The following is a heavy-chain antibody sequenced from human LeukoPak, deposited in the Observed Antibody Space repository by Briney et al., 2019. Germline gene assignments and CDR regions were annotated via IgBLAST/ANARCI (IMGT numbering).Heavy chain of an antibody. V-gene: IGHV3-23*01. Sequence: QRWGSLRLSCAASGFTFSSYAMSWVRQAPGKGLEWVSASSGSGGSTYYADSVKGRFTISRDNSKNTLYLQMNSLRAEDTAVYYCAKGLGIAAAGSSFDYWGQGTLVTVSS. CDR1: GFTFSSYA. J-gene: IGHJ4*02. CDR3: AKGLGIAAAGSSFDY. D-gene: IGHD6-13*01. CDR2: SSGSGGST.